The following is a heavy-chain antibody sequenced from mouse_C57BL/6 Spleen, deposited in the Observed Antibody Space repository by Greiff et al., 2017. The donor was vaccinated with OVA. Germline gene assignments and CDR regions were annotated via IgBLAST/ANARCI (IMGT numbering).Heavy chain of an antibody. CDR3: ARDRDGWDEWFAY. CDR2: ISDGGSYT. J-gene: IGHJ3*01. D-gene: IGHD2-3*01. V-gene: IGHV5-4*01. CDR1: GFTFSSYA. Sequence: EVQLVESGGGLVKPGGSLKLSCAASGFTFSSYAMSWVRQTPEKRLEWVATISDGGSYTYYPDNVKGRFTISRDNAKNNLYLQMSHLKSEDTAMYYCARDRDGWDEWFAYWGQGTLVTVSA.